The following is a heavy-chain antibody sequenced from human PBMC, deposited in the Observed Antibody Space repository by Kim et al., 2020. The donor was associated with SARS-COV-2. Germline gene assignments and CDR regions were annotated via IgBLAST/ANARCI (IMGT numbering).Heavy chain of an antibody. Sequence: GGSLRLSCSASGFTFSSYAMHWVRQAPGKGLEYVSAISSNGGSTYYADSVKGRFTISRDNSKNTLYLQMSSLRAEDTAVYYCVKQSWDGYNLSRNPIWDYWGQGTLVTVSS. V-gene: IGHV3-64D*06. CDR3: VKQSWDGYNLSRNPIWDY. D-gene: IGHD5-12*01. CDR1: GFTFSSYA. CDR2: ISSNGGST. J-gene: IGHJ4*02.